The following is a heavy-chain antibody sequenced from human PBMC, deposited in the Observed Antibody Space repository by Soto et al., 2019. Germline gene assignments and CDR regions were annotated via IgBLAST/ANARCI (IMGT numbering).Heavy chain of an antibody. J-gene: IGHJ4*02. V-gene: IGHV4-59*11. CDR3: ARGGWSLDY. D-gene: IGHD2-15*01. CDR2: IHYSGST. Sequence: QVQLQESGPGLVKPSETLSLTCSVSGGSIIGHYWSWIRQPPGKGLELIGYIHYSGSTDYNPSLKSRLTISVDTSKNQFSLKLSSVTAADTAVYYCARGGWSLDYWGQGTLVTVSS. CDR1: GGSIIGHY.